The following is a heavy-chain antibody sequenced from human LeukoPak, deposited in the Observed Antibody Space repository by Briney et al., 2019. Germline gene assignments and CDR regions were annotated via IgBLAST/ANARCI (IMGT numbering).Heavy chain of an antibody. CDR1: GFTFSNYG. CDR3: ARDIDTSSHYGWFDP. V-gene: IGHV3-33*01. J-gene: IGHJ5*02. D-gene: IGHD3-22*01. Sequence: GRSLRLSCAASGFTFSNYGIHWVRQAPGKGLEWVSVIWSHGRSEYYADSVKGRFTISRDNSKNTVSLQMNSLRAEDTAVHYCARDIDTSSHYGWFDPWGQGTLVIVSS. CDR2: IWSHGRSE.